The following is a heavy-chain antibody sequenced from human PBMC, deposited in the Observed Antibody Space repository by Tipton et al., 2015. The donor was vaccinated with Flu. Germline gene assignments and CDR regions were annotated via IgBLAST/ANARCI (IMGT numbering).Heavy chain of an antibody. CDR2: IYYSGST. D-gene: IGHD4-17*01. CDR3: ARRKTVTTRLTYFDY. CDR1: GGSITSYY. Sequence: TLSLTCTVSGGSITSYYWSWIRHPPGKGLEWIGYIYYSGSTNYNPSLKSRVTISVDTSKNQFSLKLSSVTAADTAVYYCARRKTVTTRLTYFDYWGQGTLVTVSS. V-gene: IGHV4-59*08. J-gene: IGHJ4*02.